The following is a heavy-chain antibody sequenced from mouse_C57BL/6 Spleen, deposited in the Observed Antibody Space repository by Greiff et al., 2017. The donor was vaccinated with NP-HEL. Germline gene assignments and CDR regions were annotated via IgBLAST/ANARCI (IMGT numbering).Heavy chain of an antibody. CDR2: IDPETGGP. Sequence: VQLQQSGAELVRPGASVTLSCKASGYTFTDYEMHWVKQTPVHGLEWIGAIDPETGGPAYNQKFKGKAILTADKSSSTAYMELRSLTSEDSAVYYCTRSNYYGSSGAWFAYWGQGTLVTVSA. CDR1: GYTFTDYE. CDR3: TRSNYYGSSGAWFAY. V-gene: IGHV1-15*01. J-gene: IGHJ3*01. D-gene: IGHD1-1*01.